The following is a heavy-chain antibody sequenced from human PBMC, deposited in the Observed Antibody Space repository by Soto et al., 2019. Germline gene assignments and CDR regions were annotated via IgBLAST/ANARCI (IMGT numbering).Heavy chain of an antibody. CDR2: INPNSGGT. CDR3: ARTIAVAGTNDY. CDR1: GYTFTGYY. J-gene: IGHJ4*02. Sequence: AASVKVSCKASGYTFTGYYMHWVRQAPGQGLELMGWINPNSGGTNYAQKFQGRVTMTRDTSISTAYMELSRLRSDDTAVYYCARTIAVAGTNDYWGQGTLVTVYS. V-gene: IGHV1-2*02. D-gene: IGHD6-19*01.